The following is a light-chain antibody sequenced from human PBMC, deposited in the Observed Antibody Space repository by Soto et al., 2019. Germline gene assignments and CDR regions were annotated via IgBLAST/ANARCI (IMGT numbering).Light chain of an antibody. CDR3: RNYNRAPPLT. V-gene: IGKV1-27*01. J-gene: IGKJ4*01. CDR1: QGISNN. CDR2: AAS. Sequence: DIQMTQSPSSLSASVGDRVTITCRASQGISNNLAWYQQKPGKVPKLLMYAASTLHSGVPSRFSGGGSGTDFTLTISSLQPEDVATYYCRNYNRAPPLTFGGGTKVEIK.